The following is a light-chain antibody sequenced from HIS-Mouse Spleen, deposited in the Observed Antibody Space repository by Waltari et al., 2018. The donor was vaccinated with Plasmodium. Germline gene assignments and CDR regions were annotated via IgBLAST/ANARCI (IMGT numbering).Light chain of an antibody. CDR1: ALPKKY. Sequence: SYELTQPPSVSVSPGQTARITCSGDALPKKYAYWYQQKSGQAPVLVIDDDSKRPSGIPESVAGSSSWTMATLTIRGAQVEDEADYYCYSTDSRGNHRVFGGGTKLTVL. V-gene: IGLV3-10*01. J-gene: IGLJ3*02. CDR3: YSTDSRGNHRV. CDR2: DDS.